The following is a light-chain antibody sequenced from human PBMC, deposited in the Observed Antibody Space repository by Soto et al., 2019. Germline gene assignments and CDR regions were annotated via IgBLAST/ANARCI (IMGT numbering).Light chain of an antibody. Sequence: EIVLTQSPGTLSLSPGERATLSCRASQSVRSDYFAWYQQKPGQAPNLLIYDASNRATGIPARFSGSGSGTDFTLTISSLGPEDFAVYYCQQRSNWPLTFGQGTRLEIK. CDR2: DAS. CDR1: QSVRSDY. V-gene: IGKV3D-20*02. J-gene: IGKJ5*01. CDR3: QQRSNWPLT.